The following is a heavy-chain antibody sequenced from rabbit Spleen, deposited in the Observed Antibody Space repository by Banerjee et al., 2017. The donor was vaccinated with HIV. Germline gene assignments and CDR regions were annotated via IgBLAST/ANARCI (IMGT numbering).Heavy chain of an antibody. CDR2: IDTGSSGFT. J-gene: IGHJ4*01. CDR3: VRGASSSGYYNL. Sequence: QSLEESGGDLVKPGASLTLTCTASGVSFSSSSYMCWVRQAPGKGLEWIACIDTGSSGFTYFATWAKGRFTCSKTSSTTVTLQLNSLTVADTATYFCVRGASSSGYYNLWGPGTLVTVS. D-gene: IGHD1-1*01. V-gene: IGHV1S40*01. CDR1: GVSFSSSSY.